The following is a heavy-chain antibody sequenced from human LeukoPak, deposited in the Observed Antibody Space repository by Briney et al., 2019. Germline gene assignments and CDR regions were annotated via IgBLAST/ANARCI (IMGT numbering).Heavy chain of an antibody. CDR3: ARGYDSSAYYPFNY. J-gene: IGHJ4*02. CDR2: INHSGST. Sequence: SETLSLTCSVYGGSFSGYYWSWIRQPPGKGLEWIGEINHSGSTNYNPSLKSRVTISVDTSKNQSSLKLSSVTAADTAVYYCARGYDSSAYYPFNYWGQGTLVTVSS. V-gene: IGHV4-34*01. CDR1: GGSFSGYY. D-gene: IGHD3-22*01.